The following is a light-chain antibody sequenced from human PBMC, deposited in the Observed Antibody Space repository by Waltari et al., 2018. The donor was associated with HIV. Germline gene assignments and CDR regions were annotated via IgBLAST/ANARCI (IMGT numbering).Light chain of an antibody. CDR1: TSNVGGHNS. CDR3: SSYTANSRI. CDR2: NFS. V-gene: IGLV2-14*03. J-gene: IGLJ2*01. Sequence: QSALTQPASVSGSLGQSITTSSTGTTSNVGGHNSFSWYQQNPGKAPKLLISNFSNRPSGVSNRFSGSKSGNTASLTISGLQAEDEADYYCSSYTANSRIFGGGTRLTVL.